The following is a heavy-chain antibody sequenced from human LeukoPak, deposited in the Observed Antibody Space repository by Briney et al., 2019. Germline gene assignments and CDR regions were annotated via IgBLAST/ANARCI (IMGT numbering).Heavy chain of an antibody. CDR1: GGSISSYY. CDR3: ARLRLYYFDY. V-gene: IGHV4-59*05. Sequence: SETLSLTCTVSGGSISSYYWSWIRQPPGKGLEWIGSIYYSGSTYYNPSLKSRVTISVDTSKNQFSLKLSSVTAADTAVYYCARLRLYYFDYWGQGTLVTVSS. J-gene: IGHJ4*02. CDR2: IYYSGST.